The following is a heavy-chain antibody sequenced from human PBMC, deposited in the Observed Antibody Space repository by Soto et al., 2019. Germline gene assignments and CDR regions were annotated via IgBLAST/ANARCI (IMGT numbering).Heavy chain of an antibody. Sequence: EVQLVQSGAEVKKPGESLMISCKGSGHSFTTYWISWVRQLPGKGLEWMGRIDPSDSYTNYSPSFQGHVTISSDKSVRTAYLQWSSLKASDTAMYYCAMTRGGTVMIDCWGQGTLVIVSS. V-gene: IGHV5-10-1*03. CDR2: IDPSDSYT. CDR1: GHSFTTYW. CDR3: AMTRGGTVMIDC. D-gene: IGHD1-7*01. J-gene: IGHJ4*02.